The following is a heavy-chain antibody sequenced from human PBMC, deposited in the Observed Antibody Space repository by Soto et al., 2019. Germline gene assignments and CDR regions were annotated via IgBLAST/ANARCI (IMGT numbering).Heavy chain of an antibody. D-gene: IGHD3-10*01. CDR3: ARHAYYESGTSHLSH. J-gene: IGHJ4*02. V-gene: IGHV5-10-1*01. Sequence: GESLKISCKGSGYSFTSYWISWVRQMPGKGLEWMGKIDPSDSYTKYNPSFQGHVTISADKSISTAHLQWSSLEASDTAMYYCARHAYYESGTSHLSHWGQGSLVTVSS. CDR2: IDPSDSYT. CDR1: GYSFTSYW.